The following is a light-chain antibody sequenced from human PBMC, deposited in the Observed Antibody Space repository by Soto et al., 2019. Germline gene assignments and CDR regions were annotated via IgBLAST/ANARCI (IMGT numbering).Light chain of an antibody. CDR3: GAWDSSLIAL. J-gene: IGLJ1*01. CDR1: SSNIGSND. CDR2: ENS. Sequence: QSALTQPPSVSAAPGQKVTISCSGNSSNIGSNDVSWYQQLPGKAPKLLIYENSQRPSGIPDRFSGSKSGTSATLGITGLQTGDEADYYGGAWDSSLIALFGTGTKVTVL. V-gene: IGLV1-51*02.